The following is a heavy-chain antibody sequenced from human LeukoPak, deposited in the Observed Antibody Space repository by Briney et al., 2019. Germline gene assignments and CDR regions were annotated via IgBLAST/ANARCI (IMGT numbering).Heavy chain of an antibody. V-gene: IGHV4-59*08. CDR2: IYYSGST. J-gene: IGHJ4*02. CDR3: ARRGYASSWSFDY. Sequence: SETLSLTCTVSGGSISGYYWNWVRQPPGKGLEWIGYIYYSGSTKYNPSLKSRVTISVDTSKDQFSLKLSSVTAADTAVYYCARRGYASSWSFDYWGQGTLVTVSS. D-gene: IGHD6-13*01. CDR1: GGSISGYY.